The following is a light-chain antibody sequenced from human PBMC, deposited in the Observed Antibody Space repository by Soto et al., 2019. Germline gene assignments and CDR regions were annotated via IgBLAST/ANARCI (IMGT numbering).Light chain of an antibody. CDR3: LQYNNWWT. CDR1: QSVSSY. V-gene: IGKV3-11*01. J-gene: IGKJ1*01. CDR2: DAS. Sequence: EVGLTQSPATLSLSPGDRATLSCRASQSVSSYFAWYQQKPGQAPRLLIYDASNRATGIPARFSGSGSETAFTLTILSPRSEDFAVYYCLQYNNWWTFGQGTKVDIK.